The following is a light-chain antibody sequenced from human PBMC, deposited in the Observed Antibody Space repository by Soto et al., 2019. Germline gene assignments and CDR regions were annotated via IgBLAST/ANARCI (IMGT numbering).Light chain of an antibody. V-gene: IGKV3-20*01. CDR1: QSVSSSY. CDR2: GAS. J-gene: IGKJ1*01. Sequence: EIVLTQSPGTLSLSPGERATLSCRASQSVSSSYLAWYQQKPGQAPSLLIYGASSRATGIPDMFSGSRSWTVFTFTISRLEPEDFAVFYCQQDCSSPRTFGQGTKAEIK. CDR3: QQDCSSPRT.